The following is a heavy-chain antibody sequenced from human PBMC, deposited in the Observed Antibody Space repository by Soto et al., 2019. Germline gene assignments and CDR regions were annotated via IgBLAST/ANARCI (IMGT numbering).Heavy chain of an antibody. CDR2: IIPIFGTA. V-gene: IGHV1-69*13. D-gene: IGHD3-3*01. J-gene: IGHJ5*02. CDR1: AGTFSSYA. Sequence: SVKVSCKASAGTFSSYAISWVRQAPGQGLEWMGGIIPIFGTANYAQKVQGRVTITADESTSTAYMELSSLRSEDTAVYYCAREEPKNYDLWSGRRVWFDPWGRGTLVTVSS. CDR3: AREEPKNYDLWSGRRVWFDP.